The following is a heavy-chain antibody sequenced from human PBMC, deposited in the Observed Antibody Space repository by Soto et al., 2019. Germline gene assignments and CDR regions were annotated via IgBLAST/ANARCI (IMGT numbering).Heavy chain of an antibody. V-gene: IGHV3-7*03. CDR1: GFTFSHYW. CDR3: ARTILIRYFDN. J-gene: IGHJ4*02. Sequence: GGSLRLSFEASGFTFSHYWMSWVRQAPGKGLEWVAFIDQGGLETHYADSVKGRLTLSRDNAKNTVLLEMRSLRAEDTAMYYCARTILIRYFDNCGQETPVTVSS. CDR2: IDQGGLET. D-gene: IGHD2-8*01.